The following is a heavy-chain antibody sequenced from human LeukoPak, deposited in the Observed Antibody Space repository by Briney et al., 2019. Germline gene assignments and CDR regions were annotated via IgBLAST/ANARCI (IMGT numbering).Heavy chain of an antibody. CDR2: ISYTGST. CDR1: GGSFSHDY. CDR3: ARFTYYGPFDY. D-gene: IGHD3-16*01. J-gene: IGHJ4*02. V-gene: IGHV4-59*01. Sequence: PSETLSLTCAVSGGSFSHDYWSWIRQPPGKGLEWVGWISYTGSTKYSSSLNSRATISVDTSKMQFSLKLTSVTAADTAVYYCARFTYYGPFDYWGQGTLVTVSS.